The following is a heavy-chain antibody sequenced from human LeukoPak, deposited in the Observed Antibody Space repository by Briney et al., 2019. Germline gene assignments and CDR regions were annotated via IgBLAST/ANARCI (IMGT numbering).Heavy chain of an antibody. J-gene: IGHJ5*02. CDR3: AGYRYCSSTSCYWRFDP. CDR1: GGSISSYY. V-gene: IGHV4-59*08. CDR2: IYYSGGT. D-gene: IGHD2-2*01. Sequence: SETLSLTCTVSGGSISSYYWSWIRQPPGKGLEWIGYIYYSGGTKHNPSLESRVTISVDTSKNQFSLKLSSVTAADTAMYYCAGYRYCSSTSCYWRFDPWGQGTLVTVSS.